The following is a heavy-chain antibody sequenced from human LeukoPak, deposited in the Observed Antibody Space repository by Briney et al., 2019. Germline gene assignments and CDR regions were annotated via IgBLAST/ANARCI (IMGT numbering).Heavy chain of an antibody. V-gene: IGHV4-39*01. CDR3: ARRRGSGWNPIDY. CDR2: IYYSGST. J-gene: IGHJ4*02. Sequence: PWETLSLTCTVSGGSISSSSYCWGWIRQPPGKGLEWIGSIYYSGSTYYNPSLKSRVTISVDTSKNQFSLKLSSVTAADTAVYYCARRRGSGWNPIDYWGQGTLVTVSS. CDR1: GGSISSSSYC. D-gene: IGHD6-19*01.